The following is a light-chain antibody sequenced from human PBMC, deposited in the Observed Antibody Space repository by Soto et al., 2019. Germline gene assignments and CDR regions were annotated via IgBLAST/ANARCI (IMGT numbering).Light chain of an antibody. Sequence: EIVMTQSPATLSVSPGERATLSCRASQSVSSNLAWSQQKPGQAPRLLIYGASTRATGIPARFSGSGSGTAFTLTISSLQSEDFAVYYCQPYTNLPPTSGQGTKLEIK. CDR1: QSVSSN. CDR2: GAS. CDR3: QPYTNLPPT. J-gene: IGKJ2*01. V-gene: IGKV3-15*01.